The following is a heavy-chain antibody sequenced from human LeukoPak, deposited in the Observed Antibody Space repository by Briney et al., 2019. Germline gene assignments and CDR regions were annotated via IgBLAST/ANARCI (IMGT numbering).Heavy chain of an antibody. V-gene: IGHV1-8*01. CDR2: MNPNSGNT. Sequence: ASVKVSCKASGYTFTSYDTNWVRQATGQGLEWMGWMNPNSGNTGYAQKFQGRVTMTRNTSISTAYMELSSLRSEDTAVYYCARTGYDFWSGPGDLNLFDPWGQGTLVTVSS. CDR1: GYTFTSYD. J-gene: IGHJ5*02. CDR3: ARTGYDFWSGPGDLNLFDP. D-gene: IGHD3-3*01.